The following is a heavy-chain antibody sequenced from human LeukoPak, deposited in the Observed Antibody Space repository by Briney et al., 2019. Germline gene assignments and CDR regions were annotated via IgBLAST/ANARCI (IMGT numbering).Heavy chain of an antibody. V-gene: IGHV4-59*01. Sequence: PSETLSLTCTVSGVSMSSYYWSWIRQPPGKGLEWIGYIYYSGSAIYYNGDTHYNPSLKSRVTISLDTSRNHFSLILSSVTAAGTAIYYCVSLTRESPPRGNRDLWSGYSDYWGQGTLVTVSS. CDR3: VSLTRESPPRGNRDLWSGYSDY. J-gene: IGHJ4*02. CDR2: IYYSGSAIYYNGDT. D-gene: IGHD3-3*01. CDR1: GVSMSSYY.